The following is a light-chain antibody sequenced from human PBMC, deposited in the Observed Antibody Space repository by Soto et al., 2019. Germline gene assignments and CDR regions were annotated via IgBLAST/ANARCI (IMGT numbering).Light chain of an antibody. V-gene: IGKV3-20*01. J-gene: IGKJ1*01. CDR1: QSVSSSY. Sequence: EIVLTQSPGTLSLSPGERATLSCRASQSVSSSYLAWYQQKPGQAPRLLIYGASSRATGIPDRFSGSGSGADFPLTISRREPEVFAVYYCQHYGSSPRTLGQGTKVDIK. CDR2: GAS. CDR3: QHYGSSPRT.